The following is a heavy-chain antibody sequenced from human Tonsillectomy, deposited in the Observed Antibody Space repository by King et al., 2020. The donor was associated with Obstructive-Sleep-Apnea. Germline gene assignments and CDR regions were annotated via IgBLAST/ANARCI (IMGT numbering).Heavy chain of an antibody. CDR1: GFTFRNAW. V-gene: IGHV3-15*01. D-gene: IGHD3-9*01. Sequence: VQLVESGGGLVKPGGSLRLSCAASGFTFRNAWMSWVRQAPGKGLEWVGRIKSKIDGGTADYAAPVKGSFFISRDDSKNTLYLQMNSLKTEDTAVYYCTTDLVHSYYDILTGHWTGFDYWGQGTLVTVAS. J-gene: IGHJ4*02. CDR2: IKSKIDGGTA. CDR3: TTDLVHSYYDILTGHWTGFDY.